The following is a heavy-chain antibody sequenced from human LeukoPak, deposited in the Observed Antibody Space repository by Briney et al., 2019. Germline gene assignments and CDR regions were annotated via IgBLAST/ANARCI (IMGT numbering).Heavy chain of an antibody. CDR3: ARDYRGATTHWDYFDY. CDR1: GYTFTGHY. Sequence: GASVKVSCKASGYTFTGHYIHWVRQAPGQGLEWMGGIIPIFGTANYAQKFQGRVTITADKSTSTAYMELSSLRSEDTAVYYCARDYRGATTHWDYFDYWGQGTLVTVSS. J-gene: IGHJ4*02. CDR2: IIPIFGTA. V-gene: IGHV1-69*06. D-gene: IGHD1-26*01.